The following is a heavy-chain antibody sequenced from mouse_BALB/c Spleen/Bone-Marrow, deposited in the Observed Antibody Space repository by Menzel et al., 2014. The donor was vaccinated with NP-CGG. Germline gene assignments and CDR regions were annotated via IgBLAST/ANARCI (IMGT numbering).Heavy chain of an antibody. CDR3: ARARSTVITTWYFDV. V-gene: IGHV1S41*01. CDR2: FAPGSGNT. Sequence: DLVKPGASVKLSCKASGYTFTSYWINWIKQRPGQGLEWIGRFAPGSGNTYYNEMFKGKATLTVDTSSSTVYMQLSSLSSEDSAVYFCARARSTVITTWYFDVWGAGTTVTVSS. CDR1: GYTFTSYW. D-gene: IGHD2-4*01. J-gene: IGHJ1*01.